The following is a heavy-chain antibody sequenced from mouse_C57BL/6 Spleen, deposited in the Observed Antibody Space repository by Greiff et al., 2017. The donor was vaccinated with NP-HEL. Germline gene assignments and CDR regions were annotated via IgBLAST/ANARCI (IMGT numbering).Heavy chain of an antibody. Sequence: DVHLVESGGGLVKPGGSLKLSCAASGFTFSDYGMHWVRQAPEKGLEWVAYISSGSSTLYYADTVKGRFTISRDNAKNTLFLQMTSLRSEDTAMYYCAKNLRSSSYWYFDVWGTGTTVTVSS. V-gene: IGHV5-17*01. CDR2: ISSGSSTL. D-gene: IGHD1-1*01. J-gene: IGHJ1*03. CDR3: AKNLRSSSYWYFDV. CDR1: GFTFSDYG.